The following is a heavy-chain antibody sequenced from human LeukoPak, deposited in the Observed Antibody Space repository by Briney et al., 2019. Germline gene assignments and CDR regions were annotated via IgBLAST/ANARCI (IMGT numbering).Heavy chain of an antibody. CDR1: GGSISSYY. V-gene: IGHV4-4*07. CDR2: IYTSGST. Sequence: SETLSLTCTVSGGSISSYYWSWIRQPAGRGLEWIGRIYTSGSTNYNPSLKSRVTMSVDTSKNQFSLQLSSVTAADTAVYYCAANSGYDRSLDYWGQGPLVTVSS. D-gene: IGHD5-12*01. CDR3: AANSGYDRSLDY. J-gene: IGHJ4*02.